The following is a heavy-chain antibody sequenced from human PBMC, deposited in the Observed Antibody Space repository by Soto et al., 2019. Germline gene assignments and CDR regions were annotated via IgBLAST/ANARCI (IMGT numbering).Heavy chain of an antibody. Sequence: QVQLQESGPGLVKPSQTLSLTCSVSGGSFSSDSFIWSWVRQFPGQGLEWIGYINYSGTTYYNPSRRSRITMSVDTSKNQFSLTLSSVTAADTAVYYCARDHKWDGMDVWGQGTTVTVSS. J-gene: IGHJ6*02. V-gene: IGHV4-31*03. D-gene: IGHD1-26*01. CDR1: GGSFSSDSFI. CDR3: ARDHKWDGMDV. CDR2: INYSGTT.